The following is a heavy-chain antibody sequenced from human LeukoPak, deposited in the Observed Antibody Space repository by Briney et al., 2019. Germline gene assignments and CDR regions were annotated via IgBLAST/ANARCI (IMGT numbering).Heavy chain of an antibody. CDR2: IYYSGST. D-gene: IGHD2-8*02. Sequence: SETLSLTCTVSGGSISSGDYYWSWIRQPPGKGLEWIGYIYYSGSTYYNPSLKSRVTISVDTSKSQFSLKLSSVTAADTAVYFCARDYWPPPLGYCTGGGCLNWFDPWGQGTLVTVSS. CDR1: GGSISSGDYY. V-gene: IGHV4-30-4*01. J-gene: IGHJ5*02. CDR3: ARDYWPPPLGYCTGGGCLNWFDP.